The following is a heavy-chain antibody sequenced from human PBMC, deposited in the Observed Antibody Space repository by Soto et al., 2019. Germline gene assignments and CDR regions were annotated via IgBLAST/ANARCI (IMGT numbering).Heavy chain of an antibody. V-gene: IGHV3-23*01. Sequence: XGSXRLSCAASGFTFSNYAMSWVRQAPGKGLEWVSVISGSGANAYYADSVKGRFTISRDNSKNKLYLQMNSLRAEDTAFYFCAKCSKSMPVAPFDYWGQGTLVTVSS. CDR2: ISGSGANA. CDR1: GFTFSNYA. CDR3: AKCSKSMPVAPFDY. J-gene: IGHJ4*02. D-gene: IGHD2-2*01.